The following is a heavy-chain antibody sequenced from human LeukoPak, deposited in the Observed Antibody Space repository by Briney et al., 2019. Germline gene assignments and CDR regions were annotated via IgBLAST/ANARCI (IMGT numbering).Heavy chain of an antibody. D-gene: IGHD7-27*01. CDR3: ATEIDSLELTGDWDAFDI. CDR2: FDPEDGET. V-gene: IGHV1-24*01. J-gene: IGHJ3*02. CDR1: GYTLTELS. Sequence: ASVKVSCKVSGYTLTELSMHWVRQAPGKALEWMGGFDPEDGETIYAQKFQGRVTMTEDTSTDTAYMELSSLRSEDTAVYYCATEIDSLELTGDWDAFDIWGQGTMVTVSS.